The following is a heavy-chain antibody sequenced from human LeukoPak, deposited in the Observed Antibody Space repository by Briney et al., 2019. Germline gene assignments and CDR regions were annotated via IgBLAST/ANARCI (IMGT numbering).Heavy chain of an antibody. V-gene: IGHV3-30*03. CDR2: ISYDGSNK. CDR1: GFTFSSYG. CDR3: AEPTRSSRNVDPFFDY. J-gene: IGHJ4*02. D-gene: IGHD2-2*01. Sequence: GRSLRLSCAASGFTFSSYGMHWVRQAPGKGLEWVAVISYDGSNKYYADSVKGRFTISRDNSKNTLYLQMNSLRAEDTAVYYCAEPTRSSRNVDPFFDYWGQGTLVTVSS.